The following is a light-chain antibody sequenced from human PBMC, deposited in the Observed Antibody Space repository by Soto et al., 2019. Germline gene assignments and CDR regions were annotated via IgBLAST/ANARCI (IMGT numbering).Light chain of an antibody. CDR2: LEGSGSY. Sequence: QPVLTQSSSASVSLGSSVKLTCTLSSGHSSYIIAWHQQQPGKAPRYLMKLEGSGSYNKGSGVPDRFSGSSSGADRYLTISNLQFEDEADYYCETWDSNTNWVFGGGTKLTVL. J-gene: IGLJ3*02. CDR1: SGHSSYI. V-gene: IGLV4-60*02. CDR3: ETWDSNTNWV.